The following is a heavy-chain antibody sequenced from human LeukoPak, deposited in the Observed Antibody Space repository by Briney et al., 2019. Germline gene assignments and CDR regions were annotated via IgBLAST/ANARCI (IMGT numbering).Heavy chain of an antibody. Sequence: PGGSLRLSCAASGFTFDDYAMHWVRQAPGKGLEWVSLISGDGGSTYYADSVKGRFTISRDNSKNSLYLQMNSLRTGDTALYYCAKENSMVDAFDIWGQGTMVTVSS. CDR2: ISGDGGST. V-gene: IGHV3-43*02. CDR1: GFTFDDYA. D-gene: IGHD3-10*01. J-gene: IGHJ3*02. CDR3: AKENSMVDAFDI.